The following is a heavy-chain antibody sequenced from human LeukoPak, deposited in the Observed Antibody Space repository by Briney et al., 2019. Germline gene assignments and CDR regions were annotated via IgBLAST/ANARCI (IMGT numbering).Heavy chain of an antibody. V-gene: IGHV3-21*01. CDR2: ISSSSSYI. D-gene: IGHD4-17*01. J-gene: IGHJ4*02. CDR3: ARDHDYGDYALGY. CDR1: GFTFSSYS. Sequence: GGSLRLSCAASGFTFSSYSMNWVRQAPGQGLEWVSPISSSSSYIYYADSVKGRFTISRDNAKNSLYLQMNSLRAEDTAVYYCARDHDYGDYALGYWGQGTLVTVSS.